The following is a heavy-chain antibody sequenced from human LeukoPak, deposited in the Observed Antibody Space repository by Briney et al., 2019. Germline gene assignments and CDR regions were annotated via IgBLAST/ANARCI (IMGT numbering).Heavy chain of an antibody. CDR2: MNPNSGNT. V-gene: IGHV1-8*01. J-gene: IGHJ4*02. CDR3: ARGYVDIVATIDY. Sequence: ASVKVSCKASGYTFTSYDINWVRQATGQGLEWMGWMNPNSGNTGYARKFQGRVTMTRNTSISTAYMELSSLRSEDTAVYYCARGYVDIVATIDYWGQGTLVTVSS. CDR1: GYTFTSYD. D-gene: IGHD5-12*01.